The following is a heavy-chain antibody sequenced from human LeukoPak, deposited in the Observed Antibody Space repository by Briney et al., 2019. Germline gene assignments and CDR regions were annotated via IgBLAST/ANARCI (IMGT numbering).Heavy chain of an antibody. D-gene: IGHD1-26*01. CDR3: ASGMRVGPNI. Sequence: PGQSLRHSCEPSGFTFGPYTMNCVRQAPGKGLDWVSHITSSSDTKYYADSVKGRFTISRDNAKNSLYLQMNSLRAEDTAVYYCASGMRVGPNIWGQGTLVTVSS. CDR2: ITSSSDTK. J-gene: IGHJ4*02. CDR1: GFTFGPYT. V-gene: IGHV3-48*04.